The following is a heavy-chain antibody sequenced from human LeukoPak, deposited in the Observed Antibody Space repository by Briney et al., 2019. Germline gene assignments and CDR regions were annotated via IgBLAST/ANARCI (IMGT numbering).Heavy chain of an antibody. J-gene: IGHJ4*02. CDR3: AKERDGYSSGY. CDR2: IRYDGGYT. Sequence: PGGSLRLSCAASGFTFSGYGMHWVRQAPGKGLQWVTFIRYDGGYTYYADSVKGRFTISRDNSKNTLYLQMNSLRLDDTALYYCAKERDGYSSGYWGQGTLVTVSS. CDR1: GFTFSGYG. D-gene: IGHD2-21*02. V-gene: IGHV3-30*02.